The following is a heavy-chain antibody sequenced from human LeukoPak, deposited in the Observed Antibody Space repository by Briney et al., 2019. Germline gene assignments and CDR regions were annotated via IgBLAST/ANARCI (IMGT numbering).Heavy chain of an antibody. CDR3: ASLVGPSPFFDY. CDR1: GGSFSGYY. Sequence: SETLSLTCAVYGGSFSGYYWSWIRQPPGKGLEWIGEINHSGSTNYNPSLKSRVTISVDTSKNQFSLKLSSVTAADMAVYYCASLVGPSPFFDYWGQGTLVTVSS. CDR2: INHSGST. D-gene: IGHD2-2*01. J-gene: IGHJ4*02. V-gene: IGHV4-34*01.